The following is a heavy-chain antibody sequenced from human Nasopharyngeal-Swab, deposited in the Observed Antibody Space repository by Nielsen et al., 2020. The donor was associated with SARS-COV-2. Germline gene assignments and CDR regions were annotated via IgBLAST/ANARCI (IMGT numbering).Heavy chain of an antibody. CDR1: GFTFSSYG. CDR3: ARDPDYDFWSGYSKSFDY. CDR2: ISYDGSNK. D-gene: IGHD3-3*01. J-gene: IGHJ4*02. V-gene: IGHV3-30*03. Sequence: LKISCAASGFTFSSYGMHWVRQAPGKGLEWVAVISYDGSNKYYADSVKGRFTISRDNSKNTLYLQMNSLRAEDTAVYYCARDPDYDFWSGYSKSFDYWGQGTLVTVSS.